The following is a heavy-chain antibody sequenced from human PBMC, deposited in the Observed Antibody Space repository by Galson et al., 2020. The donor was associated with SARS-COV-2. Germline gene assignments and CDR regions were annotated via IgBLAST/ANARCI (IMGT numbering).Heavy chain of an antibody. V-gene: IGHV4-39*01. CDR3: ARHAWFGELLAPFDY. CDR1: GGSISSSSSY. Sequence: SQTLSLTCTVSGGSISSSSSYWGWIRQPPGKGLEWIGSVHYSGNTYYNPSLKSQVTISVDTSKDQFSLRLTSVTAADTAVCYCARHAWFGELLAPFDYWGQGTPVTVS. J-gene: IGHJ4*02. CDR2: VHYSGNT. D-gene: IGHD3-10*01.